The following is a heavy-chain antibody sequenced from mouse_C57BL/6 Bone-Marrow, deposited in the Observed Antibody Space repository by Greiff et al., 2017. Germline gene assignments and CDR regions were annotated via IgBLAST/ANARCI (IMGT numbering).Heavy chain of an antibody. V-gene: IGHV2-5*01. Sequence: VQLQQSGPGLVPPSQRLSITCTVSGFSLTSYGVHWVRQSPGKGLEWLGVIWRGGSTDYNAAFMSRLSITKDNSKSHVFCKMNSLQADDTAIYDCAKDGYYLFAYWGQGTLGTVSA. J-gene: IGHJ3*01. CDR1: GFSLTSYG. CDR3: AKDGYYLFAY. D-gene: IGHD2-3*01. CDR2: IWRGGST.